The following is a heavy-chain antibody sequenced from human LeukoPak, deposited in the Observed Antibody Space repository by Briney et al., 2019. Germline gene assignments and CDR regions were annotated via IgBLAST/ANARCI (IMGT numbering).Heavy chain of an antibody. V-gene: IGHV3-48*01. CDR1: GFTFSNYW. J-gene: IGHJ4*02. Sequence: AGGSLRLSCAASGFTFSNYWMTWVRQAPGKGLEWVSYITSSSSAKYYAASVRGRFTISRDNAKNSLYLQMNSLTAEDTAVYYCAREGDSYWGQGTLVTVSS. D-gene: IGHD3-10*01. CDR2: ITSSSSAK. CDR3: AREGDSY.